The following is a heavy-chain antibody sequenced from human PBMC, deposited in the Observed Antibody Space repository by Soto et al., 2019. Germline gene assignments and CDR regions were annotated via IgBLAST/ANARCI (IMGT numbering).Heavy chain of an antibody. J-gene: IGHJ5*02. V-gene: IGHV1-18*01. D-gene: IGHD2-2*01. CDR1: GYTFSNYG. CDR3: ARVVPGAEAWFGP. Sequence: ASVKVSCKTSGYTFSNYGITWVRQAPGQPLEWLGWISLYSDGTNYAQKFQGRVSMTTDTTTTTAYTELRSLRSDDTAVYYCARVVPGAEAWFGPWGQGTLVTVSS. CDR2: ISLYSDGT.